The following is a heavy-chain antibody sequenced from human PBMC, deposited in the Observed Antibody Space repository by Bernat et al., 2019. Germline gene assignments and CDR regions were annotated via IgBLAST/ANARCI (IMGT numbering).Heavy chain of an antibody. D-gene: IGHD3-10*01. CDR2: INPNSGAT. CDR1: GYTFSGYY. Sequence: QVQLVQSGAEVKKPGASVKVSCKASGYTFSGYYIHWARQAPGQGLEWNGRINPNSGATDFAQEIQDRVTMTRGTSISTAYMEMSRLRADETAVYYCARSGYYYGLDVWGQGTTVTVSS. V-gene: IGHV1-2*06. CDR3: ARSGYYYGLDV. J-gene: IGHJ6*02.